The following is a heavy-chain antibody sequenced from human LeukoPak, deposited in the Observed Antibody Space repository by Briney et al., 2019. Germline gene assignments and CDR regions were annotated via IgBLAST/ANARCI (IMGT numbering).Heavy chain of an antibody. J-gene: IGHJ4*02. CDR2: ISGSGGST. D-gene: IGHD1-26*01. Sequence: PGGSLRLSCAASGFTFSSYAMSWVRQAPGKGLEWVSAISGSGGSTYYADSVKGGFTISRDNSKNTLYLQMNSLRAEDTAVHYCAKVGEWAYYFDYWGQGTLDTVSS. V-gene: IGHV3-23*01. CDR1: GFTFSSYA. CDR3: AKVGEWAYYFDY.